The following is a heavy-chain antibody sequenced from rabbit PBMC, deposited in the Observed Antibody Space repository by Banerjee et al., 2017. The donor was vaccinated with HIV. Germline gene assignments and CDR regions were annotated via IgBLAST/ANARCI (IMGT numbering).Heavy chain of an antibody. J-gene: IGHJ4*01. Sequence: QEQLVESGGGLVQPEGSLALTCKGSGFTISSSYYMCWVRQAPGKGLEWIGCIDTGSSGSTYYASWAKGRFTISKTSSTTVTLQMTSLTAADTATYFCARTHYSGASYFWLWGPGTLVTVS. CDR1: GFTISSSYY. CDR2: IDTGSSGST. D-gene: IGHD8-1*01. V-gene: IGHV1S45*01. CDR3: ARTHYSGASYFWL.